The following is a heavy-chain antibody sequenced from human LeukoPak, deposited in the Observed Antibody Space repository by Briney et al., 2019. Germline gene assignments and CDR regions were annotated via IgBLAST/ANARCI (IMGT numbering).Heavy chain of an antibody. Sequence: ASVKVSCKASGYTFMSYGIAWVRQAPGQGLDWMGWISVYNGNTNYAQKLQGRVTMTTDTSTSTAYMELRSLRSDDTAVYYCARVPSTDCSSTSCYNYWFDPWGQGTLVTVSS. D-gene: IGHD2-2*02. J-gene: IGHJ5*02. CDR3: ARVPSTDCSSTSCYNYWFDP. CDR1: GYTFMSYG. CDR2: ISVYNGNT. V-gene: IGHV1-18*01.